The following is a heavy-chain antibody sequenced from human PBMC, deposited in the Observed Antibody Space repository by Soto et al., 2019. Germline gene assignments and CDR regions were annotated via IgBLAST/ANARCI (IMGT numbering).Heavy chain of an antibody. D-gene: IGHD2-8*01. CDR1: GYTFTSYG. V-gene: IGHV1-18*01. CDR2: ISASNGST. Sequence: GSSVKVSCKASGYTFTSYGISWARQAPGQGLEWMGWISASNGSTSYAQKFQGTVTMTRDTSTSTVYMELSSLRSEDTAVYYCARVGGEYCTNGVCQPYYYYYYMDVWGKGTTVTVSS. CDR3: ARVGGEYCTNGVCQPYYYYYYMDV. J-gene: IGHJ6*03.